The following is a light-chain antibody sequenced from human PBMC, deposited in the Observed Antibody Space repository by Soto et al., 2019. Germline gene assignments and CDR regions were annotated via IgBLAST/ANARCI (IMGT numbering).Light chain of an antibody. CDR3: QQSYSTPPIT. V-gene: IGKV1-39*01. J-gene: IGKJ5*01. CDR2: AAS. CDR1: QSINRF. Sequence: DIQMTQSPSSLSASVGDRVTITCRASQSINRFLNWYQQKPGKAPKLLIYAASSLQSGVPSRFSGSGSGTDFTLTISSLQPEDFATYYCQQSYSTPPITFGQGTRLEI.